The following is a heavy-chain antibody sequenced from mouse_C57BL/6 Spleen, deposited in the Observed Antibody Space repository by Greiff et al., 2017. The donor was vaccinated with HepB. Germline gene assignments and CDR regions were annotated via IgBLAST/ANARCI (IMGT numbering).Heavy chain of an antibody. CDR1: GYTFTSYW. CDR3: ARDYY. CDR2: IYPSDSET. Sequence: QVHVKQPGAELVRPGSSVKLSCKASGYTFTSYWMDWVKQRPGQGLEWIGNIYPSDSETHYNQKFKDKATLTVDKSSSTAYMQLSSLTSEDSAVYYCARDYYWGQGTLVTVSA. V-gene: IGHV1-61*01. J-gene: IGHJ3*01. D-gene: IGHD2-4*01.